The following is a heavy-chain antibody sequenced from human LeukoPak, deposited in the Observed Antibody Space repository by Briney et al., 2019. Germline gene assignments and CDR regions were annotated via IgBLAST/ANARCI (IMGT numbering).Heavy chain of an antibody. CDR1: GGSISNSSYY. J-gene: IGHJ4*02. CDR3: ARHWVVTPNY. Sequence: PSETLSLTCIVSGGSISNSSYYWGWIRQPPGKGLEWIGSIYYSGSAYYNPSLKSRVTISVETSKNQFSLKLTSVTAADTAVYYCARHWVVTPNYWGQGTLVTVSS. V-gene: IGHV4-39*01. CDR2: IYYSGSA. D-gene: IGHD4-23*01.